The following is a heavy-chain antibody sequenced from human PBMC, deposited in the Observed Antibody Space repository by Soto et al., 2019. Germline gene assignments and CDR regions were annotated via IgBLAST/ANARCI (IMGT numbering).Heavy chain of an antibody. V-gene: IGHV4-30-4*01. D-gene: IGHD3-16*01. Sequence: QVQLQESGPGLVKPSQTLSLTCTVSGGSISSGDYYWSWIRQPPGKGLEWIGYIYYSGSTYYNPSLKSRVTISVDTSKDQFSLKLSSATAADTAVYYCARATTGVWWFDPWGQGPLVTVSS. CDR3: ARATTGVWWFDP. J-gene: IGHJ5*02. CDR2: IYYSGST. CDR1: GGSISSGDYY.